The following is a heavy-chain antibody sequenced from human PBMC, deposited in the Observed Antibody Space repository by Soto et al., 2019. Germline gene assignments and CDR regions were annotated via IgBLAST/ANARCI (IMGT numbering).Heavy chain of an antibody. D-gene: IGHD5-12*01. CDR2: VYHTGAT. Sequence: SETLSLTCTVSCASISSSYWSWIRQSPERGLEWIAYVYHTGATNYNPSLKSRVTISLDTSKGQFSLNLTSLTTADTAVYFCARGGNRYSNVASGVGGFDYWGQGSLVPVSP. CDR3: ARGGNRYSNVASGVGGFDY. J-gene: IGHJ4*02. CDR1: CASISSSY. V-gene: IGHV4-59*01.